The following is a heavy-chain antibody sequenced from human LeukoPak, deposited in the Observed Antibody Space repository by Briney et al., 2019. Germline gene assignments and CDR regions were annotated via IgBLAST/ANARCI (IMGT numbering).Heavy chain of an antibody. CDR3: ASLEGQNY. CDR1: GFTFRNYW. CDR2: IYEDGNER. Sequence: GGSLRLSCAASGFTFRNYWMTWVRQAPGKGLEWVANIYEDGNERKYLDSVKGRFTISRDNARNLLYLQMSNLRVEDTATYYCASLEGQNYWGQGTLVTVSS. V-gene: IGHV3-7*01. J-gene: IGHJ4*02.